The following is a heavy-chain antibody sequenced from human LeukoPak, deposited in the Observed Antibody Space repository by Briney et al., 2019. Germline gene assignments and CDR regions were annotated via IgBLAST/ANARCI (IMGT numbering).Heavy chain of an antibody. J-gene: IGHJ4*02. CDR3: AKDRIPDGKYSIDF. CDR1: GFTFSTYA. CDR2: IVGNGGDI. Sequence: GGSLRLSCAASGFTFSTYAMNWVRQAPGKGLEWVSVIVGNGGDIDYADSVKGRFTISRDNSKNTLNLQMNSLRAEDTAVYYCAKDRIPDGKYSIDFWGQGTLVTVSS. V-gene: IGHV3-23*01. D-gene: IGHD5-24*01.